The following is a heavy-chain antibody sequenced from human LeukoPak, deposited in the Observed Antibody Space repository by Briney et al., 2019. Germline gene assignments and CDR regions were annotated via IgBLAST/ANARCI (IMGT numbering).Heavy chain of an antibody. V-gene: IGHV4-59*08. CDR1: GGSISSYY. Sequence: PSETLSLTCTVSGGSISSYYWSWIRQPPGKGLEWIGYIYYSESTNYNPSLKSRVTISVDTSKNQFSLKLSSVTAADTAVYYCASSTSVVGGYAFDIWGQGTMVTVSS. J-gene: IGHJ3*02. CDR3: ASSTSVVGGYAFDI. CDR2: IYYSEST. D-gene: IGHD1-26*01.